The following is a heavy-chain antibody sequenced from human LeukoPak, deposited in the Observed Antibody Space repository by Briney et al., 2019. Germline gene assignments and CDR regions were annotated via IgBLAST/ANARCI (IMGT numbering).Heavy chain of an antibody. J-gene: IGHJ4*02. Sequence: GGSLRLSSAAYGFTFSSYSMNWDRQAPGKGLEWVSSISSSSSYIYYTDSVKGRFTISRDNAKNSLYLQMNSLRAEDTAVYYCARFGGYCSGGSCYSDYWGQGTLVTVSS. V-gene: IGHV3-21*01. CDR1: GFTFSSYS. D-gene: IGHD2-15*01. CDR2: ISSSSSYI. CDR3: ARFGGYCSGGSCYSDY.